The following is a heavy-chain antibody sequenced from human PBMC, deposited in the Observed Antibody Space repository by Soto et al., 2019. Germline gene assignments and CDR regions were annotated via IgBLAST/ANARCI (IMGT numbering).Heavy chain of an antibody. D-gene: IGHD2-15*01. V-gene: IGHV4-59*08. CDR3: ARHGSYNNGLYSFDI. Sequence: SETLSLTCTVSGGSISSFYWSWIRQSPGKGLEWIGYIYYSGSSNYNPSLKSRVTISVDTSKNQFSLRLSSVTAADTAVYYCARHGSYNNGLYSFDIWGQGTMVTVSS. CDR1: GGSISSFY. CDR2: IYYSGSS. J-gene: IGHJ3*02.